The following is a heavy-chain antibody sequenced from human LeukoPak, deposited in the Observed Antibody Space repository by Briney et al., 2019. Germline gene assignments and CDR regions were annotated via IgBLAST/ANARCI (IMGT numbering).Heavy chain of an antibody. J-gene: IGHJ4*02. CDR2: ISGSGGRI. D-gene: IGHD5-24*01. CDR3: VKDDGWVQYAN. CDR1: GFTFSSYG. V-gene: IGHV3-23*01. Sequence: SGGSLRLSCAASGFTFSSYGMSWVRQAPGKGLEWVSAISGSGGRIYYADSVKGRFTISRDNSKNTVYLQMNSLSAEDAAVYYCVKDDGWVQYANWGQGTLVTVSS.